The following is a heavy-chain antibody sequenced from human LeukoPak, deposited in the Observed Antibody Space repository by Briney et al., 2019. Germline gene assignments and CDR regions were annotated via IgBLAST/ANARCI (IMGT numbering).Heavy chain of an antibody. CDR2: IYYSGNT. CDR3: ARINWNYFDY. CDR1: GGSISSYY. D-gene: IGHD1-1*01. J-gene: IGHJ4*02. Sequence: PSETLSLTCTVSGGSISSYYWSWVRQPPGKGLEWIGYIYYSGNTNYNPSLKSRLTMSADRSRNQFSLNLNSATAADTAVYYSARINWNYFDYWGQGILVTVSS. V-gene: IGHV4-59*08.